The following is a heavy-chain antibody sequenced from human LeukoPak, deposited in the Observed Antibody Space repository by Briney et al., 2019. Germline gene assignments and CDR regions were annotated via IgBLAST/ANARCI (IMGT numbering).Heavy chain of an antibody. CDR3: ARDLEGYCSSTSCAKQYFDY. D-gene: IGHD2-2*01. Sequence: GGSLRLSCAASGFTFSSYWMSWVRQAPGKGLEWGANIKQDGSEKYYVDSVKGRFTISRDNAKNSLYLQMNSLRAEDTAVYYCARDLEGYCSSTSCAKQYFDYWGQGTLVTVSS. J-gene: IGHJ4*02. CDR2: IKQDGSEK. V-gene: IGHV3-7*01. CDR1: GFTFSSYW.